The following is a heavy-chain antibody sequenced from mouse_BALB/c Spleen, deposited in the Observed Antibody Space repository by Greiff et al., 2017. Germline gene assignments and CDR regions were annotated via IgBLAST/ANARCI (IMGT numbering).Heavy chain of an antibody. V-gene: IGHV14-1*02. CDR3: ARCGNYPWFAY. J-gene: IGHJ3*01. CDR2: IDPENGNT. CDR1: GFNIKDYY. D-gene: IGHD2-1*01. Sequence: EVQLQESGAELVRPGALVKLSCKASGFNIKDYYMHWVKQRPEQGLEWIGWIDPENGNTIYDPKFQGKASITADTSSNTAYLQLSSLTSEDTAAYYCARCGNYPWFAYWGQGTLVTVSA.